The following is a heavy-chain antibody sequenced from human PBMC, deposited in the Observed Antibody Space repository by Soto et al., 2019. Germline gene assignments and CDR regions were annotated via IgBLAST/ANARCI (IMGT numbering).Heavy chain of an antibody. CDR2: ISSNGGST. D-gene: IGHD6-19*01. Sequence: EVQLVESGGGLVQPGGSLRLSCAASGFTFSSYAMHWVRQAPGKGLEYVSAISSNGGSTYYANSVKGRFTISRDNSKNPLYLQMGSLRAEDMAVYYCARGSSGWYAGDYFDYWGQGTLVTVSS. J-gene: IGHJ4*02. V-gene: IGHV3-64*01. CDR3: ARGSSGWYAGDYFDY. CDR1: GFTFSSYA.